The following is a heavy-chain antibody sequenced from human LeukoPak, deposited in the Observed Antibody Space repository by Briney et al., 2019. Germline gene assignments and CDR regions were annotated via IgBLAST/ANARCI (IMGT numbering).Heavy chain of an antibody. CDR3: PRITAYDDS. CDR2: IYVDGST. V-gene: IGHV3-53*01. Sequence: GGSLRLSCAASGFTVSSDYMNWVRQAPGKGLEWVSGIYVDGSTYYADSVKGRFTISRDNSRNTLYLQMNSLRAEDTAVYYCPRITAYDDSWGQGTLVTVSS. J-gene: IGHJ5*01. CDR1: GFTVSSDY. D-gene: IGHD1-20*01.